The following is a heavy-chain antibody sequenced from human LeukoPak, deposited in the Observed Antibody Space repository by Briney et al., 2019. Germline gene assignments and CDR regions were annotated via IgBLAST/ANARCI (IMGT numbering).Heavy chain of an antibody. CDR3: ASASSGWVRESRDY. J-gene: IGHJ4*02. CDR1: GFTFSGYS. Sequence: GGSLRLSCAASGFTFSGYSMNWVRQAPGKGLEWVSSISSSSSYIYYADSVKGRFTISRDNAKNSLYLQMNSLRAEDTAVYYCASASSGWVRESRDYWGQGTLVTVSS. D-gene: IGHD6-19*01. CDR2: ISSSSSYI. V-gene: IGHV3-21*01.